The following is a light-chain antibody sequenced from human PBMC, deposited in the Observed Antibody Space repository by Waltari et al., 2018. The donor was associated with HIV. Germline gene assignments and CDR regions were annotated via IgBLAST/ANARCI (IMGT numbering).Light chain of an antibody. CDR2: AAS. CDR3: QQRNHWPLT. J-gene: IGKJ3*01. CDR1: QSVSSF. V-gene: IGKV3-11*01. Sequence: EVVLTQSPATLSLSAGERATLSCRASQSVSSFLAWYQQKPGQAPRLLIYAASNRATGIPARFSGSGSGTDFTLTISSLEPEDFALYFCQQRNHWPLTFGPGTRVDIK.